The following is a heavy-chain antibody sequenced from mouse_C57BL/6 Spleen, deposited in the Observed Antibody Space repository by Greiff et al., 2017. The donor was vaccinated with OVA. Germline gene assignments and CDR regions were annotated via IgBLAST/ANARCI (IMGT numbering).Heavy chain of an antibody. CDR3: AREGLGQYPFDY. D-gene: IGHD3-3*01. Sequence: VQLQQPGAELVRPGSSVKLSCKASGYTFTSYWMHWVKQRPIQGLEWIGNIDPSDSETDYNQKFKDKATLTVDKSSSTAYMQLSSLTSEDSAVYYCAREGLGQYPFDYWGQGTTLTVSS. CDR1: GYTFTSYW. CDR2: IDPSDSET. J-gene: IGHJ2*01. V-gene: IGHV1-52*01.